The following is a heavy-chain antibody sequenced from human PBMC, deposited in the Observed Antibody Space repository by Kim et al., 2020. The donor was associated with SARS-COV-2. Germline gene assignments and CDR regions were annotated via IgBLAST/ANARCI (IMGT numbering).Heavy chain of an antibody. CDR2: T. J-gene: IGHJ4*02. CDR3: ARLLSSKNFDY. V-gene: IGHV1-2*02. Sequence: TSYAQKCQGRVTMTRDTSISTAYMEVSSLTSDDTAVYYCARLLSSKNFDYWGQGTLVTVSS. D-gene: IGHD2-15*01.